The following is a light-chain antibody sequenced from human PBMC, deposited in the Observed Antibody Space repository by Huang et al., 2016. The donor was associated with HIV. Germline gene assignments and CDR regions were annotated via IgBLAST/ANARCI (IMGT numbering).Light chain of an antibody. J-gene: IGKJ4*01. CDR1: QSISSY. Sequence: DIQMTQSPSSLSASVGDRVTITCRASQSISSYLNWYQQKPGKAPKLLIYAASSLQSGVPSRFSGSGSGTDFTLTISRLQPEDFAPYYCQQSYSTSPLTFGGGTKVEIK. CDR2: AAS. V-gene: IGKV1-39*01. CDR3: QQSYSTSPLT.